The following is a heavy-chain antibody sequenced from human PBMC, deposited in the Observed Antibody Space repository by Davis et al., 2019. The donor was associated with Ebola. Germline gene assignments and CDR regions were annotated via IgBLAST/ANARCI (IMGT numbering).Heavy chain of an antibody. D-gene: IGHD3-10*01. CDR2: IDPYSGDT. V-gene: IGHV1-2*02. CDR3: ARGGLISVRQPNLRY. J-gene: IGHJ4*02. CDR1: GYTFTDHA. Sequence: ASVKVSCKTSGYTFTDHAMHWVRQAPGQGLEWMGWIDPYSGDTNYAQKFQGRVTMTRDTSISTAFVELSRLRPDDTAVYSCARGGLISVRQPNLRYWGQGSLITVSS.